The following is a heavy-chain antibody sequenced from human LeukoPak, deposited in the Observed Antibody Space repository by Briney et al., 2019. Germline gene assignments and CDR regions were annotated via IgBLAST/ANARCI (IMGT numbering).Heavy chain of an antibody. J-gene: IGHJ4*02. V-gene: IGHV4-59*01. D-gene: IGHD6-19*01. CDR1: GGSIRSYY. CDR2: IYYGGST. Sequence: SETLSLTCTVSGGSIRSYYWSWIRQPPGKGLEWIGYIYYGGSTNYNPSLKSRVTISVDTSKNQFSLKLSSVTAADTAVYYCARVRSSGGEVGFDYWGQGTLVTVSS. CDR3: ARVRSSGGEVGFDY.